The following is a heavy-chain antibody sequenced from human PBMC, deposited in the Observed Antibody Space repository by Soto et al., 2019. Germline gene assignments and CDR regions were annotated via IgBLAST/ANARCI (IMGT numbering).Heavy chain of an antibody. D-gene: IGHD6-19*01. CDR1: GVSIANFF. CDR2: MSQGGTT. V-gene: IGHV4-59*08. J-gene: IGHJ5*02. CDR3: ARDRGGITVAANPLGEWFDP. Sequence: QVQLQESGPGLVKPSETLSLTCTVSGVSIANFFWSWIRQPPGKGLEWIGYMSQGGTTTDNPSLKGRATISVDTSKNQLSLKLTSVTAADTAMYYCARDRGGITVAANPLGEWFDPWGPGTLVTVSS.